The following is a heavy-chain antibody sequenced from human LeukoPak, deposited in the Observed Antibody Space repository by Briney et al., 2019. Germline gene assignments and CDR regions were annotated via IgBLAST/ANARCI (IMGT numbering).Heavy chain of an antibody. V-gene: IGHV4-30-4*01. CDR1: GGSISIGDYY. CDR3: ARAHGSPSVRLFDD. Sequence: SQTLSLTCTVSGGSISIGDYYWRWIRQPPGKGLEWIGYTYHSGSTFYNPSNPSLKSRLTITVDTSKNKFSLNLNSVTAADTAVYYCARAHGSPSVRLFDDWGQGTLVTVSS. D-gene: IGHD3-10*01. J-gene: IGHJ4*02. CDR2: TYHSGST.